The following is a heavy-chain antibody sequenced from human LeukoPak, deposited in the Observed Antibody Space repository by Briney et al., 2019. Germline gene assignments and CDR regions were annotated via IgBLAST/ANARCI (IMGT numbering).Heavy chain of an antibody. J-gene: IGHJ4*02. CDR1: GFTFDDYA. Sequence: GRSLRLSCAASGFTFDDYAMHWVRQAPGKGQEWVSGISVTGSKRHYADSVKGRFTISRDNSKNTLYLQMNSLRAEDTALYYCAKDSRAYCTSTSCFDFDFWGQGILVTVSS. CDR2: ISVTGSKR. D-gene: IGHD2-2*01. V-gene: IGHV3-23*01. CDR3: AKDSRAYCTSTSCFDFDF.